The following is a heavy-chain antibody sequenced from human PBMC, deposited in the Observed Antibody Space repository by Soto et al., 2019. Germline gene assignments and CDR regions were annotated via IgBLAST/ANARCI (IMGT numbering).Heavy chain of an antibody. CDR3: AREVPRYPYYYGMDV. J-gene: IGHJ6*02. V-gene: IGHV4-31*03. Sequence: QVQLQESGPGLVKPSQTLSLTCTVSGGSISSGGYYWSWIRQHPGKGLEWIGYIYYSGSTYSNPSLTRRITISVDTSKNKFSLKLSSVTVADTAVYHCAREVPRYPYYYGMDVWGQGTTVTVAS. CDR1: GGSISSGGYY. D-gene: IGHD1-26*01. CDR2: IYYSGST.